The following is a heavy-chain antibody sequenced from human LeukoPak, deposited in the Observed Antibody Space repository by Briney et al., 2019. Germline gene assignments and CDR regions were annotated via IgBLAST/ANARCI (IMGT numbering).Heavy chain of an antibody. CDR2: ISYDGSNK. V-gene: IGHV3-30-3*01. CDR3: ARENSYGPFDY. D-gene: IGHD5-18*01. J-gene: IGHJ4*02. CDR1: GFTFSSYA. Sequence: GGSLRLSCAASGFTFSSYAMHWVRQAPGKGLEWVAVISYDGSNKYYADSVKGRFTISRDNSKNTLYLLMNSLRAEDTAVYYCARENSYGPFDYWGQGTLVTVSS.